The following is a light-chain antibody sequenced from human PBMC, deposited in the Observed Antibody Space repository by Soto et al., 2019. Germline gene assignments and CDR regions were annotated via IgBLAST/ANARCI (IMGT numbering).Light chain of an antibody. V-gene: IGLV4-69*02. CDR2: LNSDGSH. CDR3: QSWGTRVV. CDR1: SGHSSYA. Sequence: QSVLTQSPSASASLGASVKLTCTLSSGHSSYAIAWHQQQPEKGPRYLMKLNSDGSHSKGDGIPDRFSGSSSGAERYLTISCLQSEDEGDYYCQSWGTRVVFAGGTK. J-gene: IGLJ2*01.